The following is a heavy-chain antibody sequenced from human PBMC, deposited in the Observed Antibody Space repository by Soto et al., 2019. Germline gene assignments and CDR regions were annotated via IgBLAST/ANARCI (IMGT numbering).Heavy chain of an antibody. Sequence: GASVKVSCKASGGTFSSYAISWVRQAPGQGLEWMGGIIPIFGTANYAQKFQGRVTITADESTSTAYMQLRSLRSDDTAVYYCARDLGREAIFGVVTAYWGQGTLVTFSS. CDR1: GGTFSSYA. J-gene: IGHJ4*02. V-gene: IGHV1-69*13. CDR3: ARDLGREAIFGVVTAY. D-gene: IGHD3-3*01. CDR2: IIPIFGTA.